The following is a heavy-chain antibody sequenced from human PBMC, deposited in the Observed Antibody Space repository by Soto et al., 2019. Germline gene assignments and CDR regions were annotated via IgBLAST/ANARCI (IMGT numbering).Heavy chain of an antibody. CDR1: GYTFTTYY. CDR3: ARGGWETAGAY. J-gene: IGHJ4*01. D-gene: IGHD5-18*01. CDR2: INPGVSTT. Sequence: QVQLVQSGAEVREPGASVKISCTTSGYTFTTYYLHWVRQAPGQGLEWMGLINPGVSTTNYAQKFQGGITTTRETSARKVYMELTSLRSEDTAIYYCARGGWETAGAYWGHGTLVTVSS. V-gene: IGHV1-46*01.